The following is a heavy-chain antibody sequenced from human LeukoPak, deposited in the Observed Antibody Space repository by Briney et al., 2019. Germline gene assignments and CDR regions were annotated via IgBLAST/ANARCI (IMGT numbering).Heavy chain of an antibody. V-gene: IGHV1-46*01. Sequence: ASVKVSCKASGYTFTSYYMHWVRQDPGQELEWMGIINPSGGSTSYAQKFQGRVTMTRDMSTSTVYMELSSLRSEDTAVYCGASGRTTGSFDIWGQGTMVTVSS. J-gene: IGHJ3*02. CDR1: GYTFTSYY. D-gene: IGHD1-1*01. CDR3: ASGRTTGSFDI. CDR2: INPSGGST.